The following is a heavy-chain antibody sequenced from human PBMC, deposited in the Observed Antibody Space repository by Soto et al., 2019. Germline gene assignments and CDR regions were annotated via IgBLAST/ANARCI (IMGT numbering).Heavy chain of an antibody. CDR2: INSDGSST. Sequence: EVQLVXSXGXXVQPXGSXXXXCAXSGFAFSSXXMHWVRQAPGKGLVWVSRINSDGSSTSYADSVKGRFTISRDNAKNTLYLQMNSLRAEDTAVYYCATRDYWGQGTLVTVSS. CDR3: ATRDY. CDR1: GFAFSSXX. V-gene: IGHV3-74*01. J-gene: IGHJ4*02.